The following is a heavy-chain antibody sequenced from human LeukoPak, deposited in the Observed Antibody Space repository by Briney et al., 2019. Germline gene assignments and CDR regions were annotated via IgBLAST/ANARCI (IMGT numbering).Heavy chain of an antibody. D-gene: IGHD6-19*01. J-gene: IGHJ2*01. CDR3: AKVSAVAGGADYFDL. CDR1: GFTFDDYA. CDR2: ISWNSGSV. Sequence: GGSLRLSCAASGFTFDDYAMHWVRQAPGKGLEWVSGISWNSGSVGYADSVKGRFTISRDNAKNSLYLQMNSLRAEDMALYYCAKVSAVAGGADYFDLWGRGTLVAVSS. V-gene: IGHV3-9*03.